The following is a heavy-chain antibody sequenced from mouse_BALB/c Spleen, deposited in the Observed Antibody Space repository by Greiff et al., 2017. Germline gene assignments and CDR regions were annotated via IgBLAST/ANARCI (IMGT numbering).Heavy chain of an antibody. V-gene: IGHV5-6-2*01. Sequence: DVMLVESGGGLVKPGGSLKLSCAASGFTFSSYYMSWVRQTPEKRLELVAAINSNGGSTYYPDTVKGRFTISRDNAKNTLYLQMSSLKSEDTALYYCAREGGLSSYYYAMDYWGQGTSVTVSS. CDR2: INSNGGST. CDR1: GFTFSSYY. D-gene: IGHD1-1*02. J-gene: IGHJ4*01. CDR3: AREGGLSSYYYAMDY.